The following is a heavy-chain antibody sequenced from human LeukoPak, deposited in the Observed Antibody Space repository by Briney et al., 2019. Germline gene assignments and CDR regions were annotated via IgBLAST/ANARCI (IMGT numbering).Heavy chain of an antibody. CDR2: TIPSAATA. D-gene: IGHD1-26*01. J-gene: IGHJ6*03. CDR1: GGSFTSCD. Sequence: SGKVSCKGSGGSFTSCDISWMRQGPGQGLEWMGGTIPSAATANYAQKFQDIVTITAHKYRSTAYMELSSLRPEDTAIYFCAAGSYSESYIPYYYYMDVWGKGTTVTASS. V-gene: IGHV1-69*06. CDR3: AAGSYSESYIPYYYYMDV.